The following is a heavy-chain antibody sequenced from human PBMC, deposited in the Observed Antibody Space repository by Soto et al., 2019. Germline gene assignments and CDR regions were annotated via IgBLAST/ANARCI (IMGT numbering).Heavy chain of an antibody. CDR1: GFTVSNNY. D-gene: IGHD3-10*01. CDR2: IYSGGYT. J-gene: IGHJ4*02. V-gene: IGHV3-53*01. CDR3: APHPGGGGY. Sequence: EVQLVESGGGLIQPGGSLRLSCAVSGFTVSNNYMSWVRQAPGKGLEGVSVIYSGGYTAYGDSVKGRFTISRDNSKNTIIPKKTSLAAGHPGVFYWAPHPGGGGYWGQGTLVTVSS.